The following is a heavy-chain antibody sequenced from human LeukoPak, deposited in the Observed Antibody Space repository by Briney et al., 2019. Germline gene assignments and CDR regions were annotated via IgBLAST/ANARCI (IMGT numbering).Heavy chain of an antibody. CDR3: ARETHTSTWISYYYYYMDV. J-gene: IGHJ6*03. V-gene: IGHV3-11*01. D-gene: IGHD6-13*01. CDR2: ISNTGSST. CDR1: GFTLSDYY. Sequence: GGSLRLSCAVSGFTLSDYYMTWIRQAPGKGLEWVSCISNTGSSTYYADSVEGRFTISRDSAKNSLYLQMNSLRAEDTAVYYCARETHTSTWISYYYYYMDVWGKGTTVTVSS.